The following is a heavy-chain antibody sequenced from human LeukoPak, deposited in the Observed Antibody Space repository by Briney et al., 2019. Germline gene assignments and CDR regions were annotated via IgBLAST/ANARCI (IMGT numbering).Heavy chain of an antibody. J-gene: IGHJ5*02. CDR3: ARHGFRGDGYNWAANWFDP. CDR2: IYYSGST. CDR1: GGSFSGYY. D-gene: IGHD5-24*01. Sequence: SETLSLTCAVYGGSFSGYYWSWIRQPPGKGLEWIGYIYYSGSTNYNPSLKSRVTISVDTSKNHFSLKLSSVTAADTAVYYCARHGFRGDGYNWAANWFDPWGQGTLVTVSS. V-gene: IGHV4-59*08.